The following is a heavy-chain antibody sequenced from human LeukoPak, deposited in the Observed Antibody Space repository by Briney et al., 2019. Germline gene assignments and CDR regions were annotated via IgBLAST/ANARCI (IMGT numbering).Heavy chain of an antibody. J-gene: IGHJ5*01. Sequence: SETLSLTCIVSGDSVSGFYWNWIRQPPGKKLEWIGNIHYSGSSNHNPSLKSRVTMSIDTSRNQFFLKLSSVTAADTAVYYCALAPNSNWFDFWGQGVLVTVSS. CDR3: ALAPNSNWFDF. D-gene: IGHD2-8*01. CDR1: GDSVSGFY. CDR2: IHYSGSS. V-gene: IGHV4-59*08.